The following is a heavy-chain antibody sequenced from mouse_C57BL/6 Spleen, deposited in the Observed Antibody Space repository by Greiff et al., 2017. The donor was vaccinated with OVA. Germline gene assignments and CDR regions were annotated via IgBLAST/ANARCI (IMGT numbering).Heavy chain of an antibody. CDR2: ISYDGSN. J-gene: IGHJ1*03. V-gene: IGHV3-6*01. D-gene: IGHD1-1*01. CDR1: GYSITSGYY. CDR3: ARVYYYGSEYFDV. Sequence: EVQLQESGPGLVKPSQSLSLTCSVTGYSITSGYYWNWIRQFPGNKLEWMGYISYDGSNNYNPSLKNRISITRDTSKNQFFLKLNSVTTEDTATYYCARVYYYGSEYFDVWGTGTTVTVSS.